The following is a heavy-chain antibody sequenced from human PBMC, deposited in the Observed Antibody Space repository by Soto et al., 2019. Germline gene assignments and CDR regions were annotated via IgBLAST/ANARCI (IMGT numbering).Heavy chain of an antibody. CDR2: INHSGST. J-gene: IGHJ4*02. Sequence: PSETLSLTCAVYGGSFSGYYWSWIRQPPGEGLEWIGEINHSGSTNSNPSLKSRVTISVDTSKNQFSLKLSSVTAADRAVYHCTRGVPMIVEAQRDAPDKYYFDSWGQGTQVTVSS. CDR1: GGSFSGYY. V-gene: IGHV4-34*01. CDR3: TRGVPMIVEAQRDAPDKYYFDS. D-gene: IGHD3-22*01.